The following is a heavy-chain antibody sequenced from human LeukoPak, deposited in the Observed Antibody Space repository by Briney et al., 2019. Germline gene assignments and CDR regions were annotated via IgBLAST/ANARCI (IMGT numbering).Heavy chain of an antibody. Sequence: PGGSLRLSCVASGFTFSSRDWMTWVRQAPGKGLEWVANIKQDESEKNYVDSVKGRFTISRDNVKNSLYLQMNSLRAEDTAVYSCARVNDYDSGSLYRPIDYWGQGTLVTVSS. CDR3: ARVNDYDSGSLYRPIDY. CDR1: GFTFSSRDW. J-gene: IGHJ4*02. CDR2: IKQDESEK. V-gene: IGHV3-7*01. D-gene: IGHD3-10*01.